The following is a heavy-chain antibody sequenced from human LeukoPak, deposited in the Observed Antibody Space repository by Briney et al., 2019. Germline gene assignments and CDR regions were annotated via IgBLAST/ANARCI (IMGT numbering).Heavy chain of an antibody. J-gene: IGHJ4*02. CDR3: AKIRAVDSSGYYKYYFDY. V-gene: IGHV3-23*01. CDR2: ISGSGRDT. CDR1: GFTFSTFA. Sequence: GGSLRLSCAASGFTFSTFAMIWVRQAPGKGLEWVSAISGSGRDTYYADSVKGRFTFSRDNTKNTLYLQMNSLRAEDTAVYYCAKIRAVDSSGYYKYYFDYWGRGTLVTVSS. D-gene: IGHD3-22*01.